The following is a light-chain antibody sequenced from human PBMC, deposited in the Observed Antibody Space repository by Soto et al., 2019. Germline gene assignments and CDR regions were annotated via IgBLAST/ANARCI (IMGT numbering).Light chain of an antibody. CDR2: AAS. V-gene: IGKV1-17*01. J-gene: IGKJ1*01. CDR1: QVITND. CDR3: LQLNTYPWT. Sequence: IQMTQSPSSLSASVGDRLSITCRASQVITNDLGWYQQKPGKAPKRLIYAASTLQSGVPPRFSGSGSGTEFTLTISSLQPEDVAAYDWLQLNTYPWTFGQGTKVEIK.